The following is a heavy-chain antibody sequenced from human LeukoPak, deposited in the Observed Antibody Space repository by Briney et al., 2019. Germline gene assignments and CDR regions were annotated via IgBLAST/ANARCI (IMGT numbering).Heavy chain of an antibody. V-gene: IGHV3-48*03. J-gene: IGHJ6*02. CDR1: GFTFSSYE. CDR3: ARVARYSSGSYMGPRGRHYYYYGMDV. D-gene: IGHD6-19*01. CDR2: ISSSGSTI. Sequence: GGSLRLSCAASGFTFSSYEMNWVRQAPGKGLEWGSYISSSGSTIYYADSVKSRFTISRDNAKNSLYLQMNSLRAEDTAVYYCARVARYSSGSYMGPRGRHYYYYGMDVWGQGTTVTVSS.